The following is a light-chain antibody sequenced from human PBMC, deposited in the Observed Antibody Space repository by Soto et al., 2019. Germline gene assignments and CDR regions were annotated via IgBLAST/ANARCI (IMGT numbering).Light chain of an antibody. CDR3: QPYNNWPLT. V-gene: IGKV3-11*01. CDR2: DAS. Sequence: VLTQSPATLSLSPGQRATLSCRASQNISNYVAWYQQKPGQAPRLLIYDASNRATGIPARFSGSGSGTDFTLTISSLEPEDFAVYYCQPYNNWPLTFGGGTKVEIK. J-gene: IGKJ4*01. CDR1: QNISNY.